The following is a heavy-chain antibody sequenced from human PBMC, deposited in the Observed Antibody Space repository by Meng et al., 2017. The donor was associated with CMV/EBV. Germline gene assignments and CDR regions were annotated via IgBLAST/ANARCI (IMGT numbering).Heavy chain of an antibody. V-gene: IGHV4-39*07. Sequence: SETLALTCTVSGGSISSSSYYWGWIRQPLGKGLEWIGSIYYSGSTYYNPSLKSRVTISVDTSKNQFSLKLSSVTAADTAVYYCARAHEANWFDPWGQGTLVTVSS. CDR3: ARAHEANWFDP. CDR1: GGSISSSSYY. J-gene: IGHJ5*02. CDR2: IYYSGST.